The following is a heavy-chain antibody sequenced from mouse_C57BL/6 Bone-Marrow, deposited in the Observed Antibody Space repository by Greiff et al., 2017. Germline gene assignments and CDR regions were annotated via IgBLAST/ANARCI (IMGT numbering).Heavy chain of an antibody. J-gene: IGHJ2*01. V-gene: IGHV1-26*01. CDR3: ARGKVLTGTDD. CDR2: INPNNGGT. D-gene: IGHD4-1*01. CDR1: GYTFTDYY. Sequence: VQLQQSGPELVKPGASVKISCKASGYTFTDYYMNWVKQSHGKSLEWIGDINPNNGGTSYNQKFKGKATLTVDKSSSTAYMELRSLTSEDSAVDYCARGKVLTGTDDWGQGTTLTVSS.